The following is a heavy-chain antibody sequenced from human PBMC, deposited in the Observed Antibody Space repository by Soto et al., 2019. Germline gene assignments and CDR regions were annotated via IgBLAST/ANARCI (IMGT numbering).Heavy chain of an antibody. V-gene: IGHV1-18*01. CDR3: ARGPYTIFGVVIAESDY. Sequence: ASVKVSCKASGYTLTSYGISWVRQAPGQGLEWMGWISAYNGNTNYAQKLQGRVTMTTDTSTSTAYMELRSLRSDDTAVYYCARGPYTIFGVVIAESDYWGQGTLVTVSS. CDR2: ISAYNGNT. CDR1: GYTLTSYG. J-gene: IGHJ4*02. D-gene: IGHD3-3*01.